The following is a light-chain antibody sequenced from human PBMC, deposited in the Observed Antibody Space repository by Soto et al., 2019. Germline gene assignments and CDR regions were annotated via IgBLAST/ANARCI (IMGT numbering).Light chain of an antibody. CDR3: QQSSSTPLT. J-gene: IGKJ4*01. Sequence: DIQMTQSPSSLSASVGDRVTITCRASQSISSYLNWYQQKPGKAPKLLNYAASSLQSGVPSRFSGRGSGTDFTLTIISLQPEDFATYYCQQSSSTPLTFGGGTKVDIK. V-gene: IGKV1-39*01. CDR1: QSISSY. CDR2: AAS.